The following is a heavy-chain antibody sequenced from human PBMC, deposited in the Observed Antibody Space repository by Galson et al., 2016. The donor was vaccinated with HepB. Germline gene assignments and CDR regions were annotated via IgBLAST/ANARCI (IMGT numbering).Heavy chain of an antibody. V-gene: IGHV4-4*02. CDR3: ARGDYGMDV. Sequence: ETLSLTCAVSGGPISTNNWWTWVRQPPGKGLEWIGYIYSKGSTYYNPSFKSRLTISIDTSKNQFSLNLTSVTAADTAFYYCARGDYGMDVWGQGTTVTVSS. J-gene: IGHJ6*02. CDR1: GGPISTNNW. CDR2: IYSKGST.